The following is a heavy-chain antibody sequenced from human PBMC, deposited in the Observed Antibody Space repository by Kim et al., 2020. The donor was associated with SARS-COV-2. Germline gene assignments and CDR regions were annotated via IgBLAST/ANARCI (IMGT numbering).Heavy chain of an antibody. CDR2: IYYSGST. J-gene: IGHJ5*02. D-gene: IGHD6-13*01. V-gene: IGHV4-31*03. CDR1: GGSISSGGYY. Sequence: SETLSLTCTVSGGSISSGGYYWSWIRQHPGKGLEWIGYIYYSGSTYYNPSLKSRVTISVDTSKNQFSLKLSSVTAADTALYYCARAYSSSWVDNWFDPWGQGTLVTVSS. CDR3: ARAYSSSWVDNWFDP.